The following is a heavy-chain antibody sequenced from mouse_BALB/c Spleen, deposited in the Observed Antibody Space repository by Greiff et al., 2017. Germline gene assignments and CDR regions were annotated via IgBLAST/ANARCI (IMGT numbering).Heavy chain of an antibody. J-gene: IGHJ4*01. CDR2: INPSTGYT. CDR3: AREGYGNYIYGY. D-gene: IGHD2-1*01. Sequence: QVQLQQSGAELAKPGASVKMSCKASGYTFTSYWMHWVKQRPGQGLEWIGYINPSTGYTEYNQKFKDKATLTADKSSSTAYMQLSSLTSEDSAVYYCAREGYGNYIYGYWGQGTSVTVSS. V-gene: IGHV1-7*01. CDR1: GYTFTSYW.